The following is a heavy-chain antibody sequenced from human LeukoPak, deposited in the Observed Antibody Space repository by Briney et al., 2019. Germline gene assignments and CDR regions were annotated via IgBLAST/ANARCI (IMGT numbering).Heavy chain of an antibody. D-gene: IGHD3-9*01. CDR2: IYSGGST. CDR3: ATPPGGYFDWLAQNYYYGMDV. J-gene: IGHJ6*02. V-gene: IGHV3-66*01. CDR1: GFTVSSNY. Sequence: GGSLRLSCAASGFTVSSNYMSWVRQAPGKGLEWVSVIYSGGSTYYADSVKGRFTISRDNSKNTLYLQMNSLRAEDTAVYYCATPPGGYFDWLAQNYYYGMDVWGQGTTVTVSS.